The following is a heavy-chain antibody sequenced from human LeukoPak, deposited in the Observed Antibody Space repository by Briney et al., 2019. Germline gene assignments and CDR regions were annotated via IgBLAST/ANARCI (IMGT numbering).Heavy chain of an antibody. CDR1: GFTVSSNY. CDR3: ARYSGSYYYFDY. V-gene: IGHV3-53*01. J-gene: IGHJ4*02. D-gene: IGHD1-26*01. Sequence: GGSLRLSCAASGFTVSSNYMSWVRQAPGKGLEWVSVIYSGGSTYYADSVKGRFTISRDNSKNTLYLQMNSLRAEDTAVYYCARYSGSYYYFDYWGQGTLVTVSS. CDR2: IYSGGST.